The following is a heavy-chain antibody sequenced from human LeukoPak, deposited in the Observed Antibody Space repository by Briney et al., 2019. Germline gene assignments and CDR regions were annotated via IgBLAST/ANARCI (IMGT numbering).Heavy chain of an antibody. Sequence: PSETLSRTCTVSGGSISSGDYYWSWIRQPPGKGLEWIGYIYYSGSTYYNPSLKSRVTISVDTSKNQFSLKLSSVTAADTAVYYCARDFDFWSSRNNDAFDIWGQGTMVTVSS. CDR1: GGSISSGDYY. J-gene: IGHJ3*02. V-gene: IGHV4-30-4*08. CDR3: ARDFDFWSSRNNDAFDI. D-gene: IGHD3/OR15-3a*01. CDR2: IYYSGST.